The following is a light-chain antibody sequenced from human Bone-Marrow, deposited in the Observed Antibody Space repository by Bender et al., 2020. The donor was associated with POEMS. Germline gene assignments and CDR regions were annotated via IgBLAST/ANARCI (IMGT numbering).Light chain of an antibody. Sequence: QSALTRPASVSGSPGQSITFSCTGTSSDIGGYNLVSWYQQYPGKAPKVLIYEVNKRPSAVSDRFSGSKSGNTASLTISGLQAEDEADYYCSSYTSSSTVVFGGGTKLTVL. CDR3: SSYTSSSTVV. CDR2: EVN. CDR1: SSDIGGYNL. J-gene: IGLJ2*01. V-gene: IGLV2-14*02.